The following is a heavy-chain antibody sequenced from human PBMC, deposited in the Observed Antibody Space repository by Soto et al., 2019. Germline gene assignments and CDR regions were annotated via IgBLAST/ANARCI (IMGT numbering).Heavy chain of an antibody. D-gene: IGHD3-10*01. CDR1: GDYISSGGYS. V-gene: IGHV4-30-2*01. CDR3: GRGYYGSGSSYADAFDI. CDR2: IYHGGST. Sequence: SETLSLTCVVSGDYISSGGYSWSWLRQPPGKGLEWIGYIYHGGSTYYNPSLKSRVTTSVDRSKNQFSLKLSSVTAADTALYYCGRGYYGSGSSYADAFDIWGQGTMVTVSS. J-gene: IGHJ3*02.